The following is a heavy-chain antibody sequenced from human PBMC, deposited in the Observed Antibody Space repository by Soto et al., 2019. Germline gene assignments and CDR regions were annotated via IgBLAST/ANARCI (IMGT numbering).Heavy chain of an antibody. D-gene: IGHD2-15*01. Sequence: SETLSLTCAVSGGSISSGGYSGSWIRQPPGKGLEWIGYIYHSGSTYYNPSLKSRVTISVDRSENQFSLKLSSVTAADTAVYYCARGQVVAAQHWGQGTLVTVSS. CDR3: ARGQVVAAQH. V-gene: IGHV4-30-2*01. CDR2: IYHSGST. J-gene: IGHJ4*02. CDR1: GGSISSGGYS.